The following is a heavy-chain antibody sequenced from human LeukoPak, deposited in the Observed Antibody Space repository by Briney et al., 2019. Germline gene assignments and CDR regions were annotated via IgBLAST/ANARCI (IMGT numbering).Heavy chain of an antibody. D-gene: IGHD2-2*01. CDR1: GYTFTGYY. V-gene: IGHV1-2*02. CDR3: ARDSPSIVVVPAAMGEDYYYYYGMDV. J-gene: IGHJ6*02. Sequence: ASVKVSCKASGYTFTGYYMHWVRQAPGQGLEWMGWINPNSGGTNYAQKCQGRVTMTRDTSISTAYMELSRLRSDDTAVYYCARDSPSIVVVPAAMGEDYYYYYGMDVWGQGTTVTVSS. CDR2: INPNSGGT.